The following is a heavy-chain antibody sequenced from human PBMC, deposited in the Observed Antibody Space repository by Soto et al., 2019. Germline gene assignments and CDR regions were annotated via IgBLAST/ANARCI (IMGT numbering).Heavy chain of an antibody. CDR2: VFHTGRT. J-gene: IGHJ6*04. D-gene: IGHD4-4*01. Sequence: QVQLQESGPGLAKPSGTLSLTCAVSGGSITSRSWWSWVLQPPGKWLEWIGEVFHTGRTNYNPSLSSRVTMSVDKAMNHVSLTLNSVTAADSALYYCVVDNGGYSNSEGAGMDVWGAGTTVIVSS. CDR1: GGSITSRSW. CDR3: VVDNGGYSNSEGAGMDV. V-gene: IGHV4-4*02.